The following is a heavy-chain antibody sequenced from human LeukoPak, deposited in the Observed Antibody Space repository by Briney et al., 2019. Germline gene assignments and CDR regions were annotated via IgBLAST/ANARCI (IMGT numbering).Heavy chain of an antibody. Sequence: PSETLSPTCTVSGGSISSYYWSWIRQPPGKGLEWIGYIYYSGSTNYNPSLKSRVTISVDTSKNQFSLKLSSVTAAGTAVYYCARLDDFWSGYFDYWGQGTLVTVSS. CDR3: ARLDDFWSGYFDY. D-gene: IGHD3-3*01. V-gene: IGHV4-59*08. J-gene: IGHJ4*02. CDR2: IYYSGST. CDR1: GGSISSYY.